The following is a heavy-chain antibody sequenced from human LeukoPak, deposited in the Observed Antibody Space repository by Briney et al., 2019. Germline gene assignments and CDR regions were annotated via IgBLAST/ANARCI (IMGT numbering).Heavy chain of an antibody. CDR2: ISSSSSYI. J-gene: IGHJ4*02. D-gene: IGHD2-2*01. Sequence: GGSLRLSCAASGFTFSSYSMNWVRQAPAKGLEWVSSISSSSSYIYYADSVKGRFTISRDNAKNSLYLQMNSLRAEDTAVYYCARGDRGYCSSTSCRGGFYFDYWGQGTLVTVSS. CDR3: ARGDRGYCSSTSCRGGFYFDY. CDR1: GFTFSSYS. V-gene: IGHV3-21*01.